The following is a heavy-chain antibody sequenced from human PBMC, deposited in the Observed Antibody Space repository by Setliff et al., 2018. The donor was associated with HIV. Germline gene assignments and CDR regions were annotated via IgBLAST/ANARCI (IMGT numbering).Heavy chain of an antibody. CDR1: GHTLTELS. CDR3: TTDGSYDILTGPTPGAFDI. J-gene: IGHJ3*02. CDR2: FDPEDAET. D-gene: IGHD3-9*01. V-gene: IGHV1-24*01. Sequence: PSVKVSCKVSGHTLTELSMHWVRQAPGKGLEWMGGFDPEDAETIYAQNFQGRVTMTEDTSTDTAYMELSSLRSEDTAFYYCTTDGSYDILTGPTPGAFDIWGQGTMVTVSS.